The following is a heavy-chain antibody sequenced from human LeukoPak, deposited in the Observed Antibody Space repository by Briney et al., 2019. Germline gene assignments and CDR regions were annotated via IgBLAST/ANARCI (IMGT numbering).Heavy chain of an antibody. CDR1: GFTFSSYA. J-gene: IGHJ6*03. CDR2: ISYDGSNK. CDR3: ARAAYSSGWYDYYYMDV. V-gene: IGHV3-30-3*01. Sequence: GRSLRLSCAASGFTFSSYAMHWVRQAPGQGLEWVAVISYDGSNKYYADSVKGRFTISRDNSKNTLYLQMNSLRAEDTAVYYCARAAYSSGWYDYYYMDVWGKGTTVTVSS. D-gene: IGHD6-19*01.